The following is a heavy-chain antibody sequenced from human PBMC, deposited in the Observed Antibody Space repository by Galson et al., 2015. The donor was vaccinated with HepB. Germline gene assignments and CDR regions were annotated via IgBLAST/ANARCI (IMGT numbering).Heavy chain of an antibody. Sequence: SVKVSCKASGYTFTTYGITWVRQAPGQGLEWMGWISAYNGNTNYAQKLQGRVTMTTDTSTSTAYMELRSLRSDDTAVYYCARERSGSQSFDYWGQGTLVTVSS. CDR3: ARERSGSQSFDY. CDR2: ISAYNGNT. J-gene: IGHJ4*02. D-gene: IGHD3-10*01. CDR1: GYTFTTYG. V-gene: IGHV1-18*01.